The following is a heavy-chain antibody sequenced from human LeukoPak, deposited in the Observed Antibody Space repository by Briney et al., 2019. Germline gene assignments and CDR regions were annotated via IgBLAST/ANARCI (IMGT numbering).Heavy chain of an antibody. CDR1: GFXFTTHW. J-gene: IGHJ4*02. CDR3: ARYYFWTGSYFFDY. CDR2: IYPGDSDT. Sequence: GESLKISCKTSGFXFTTHWIAWVCQMPGEGLELMGIIYPGDSDTNYSPSFQGQVTISADKSTSTAYLQWSSLQASDTAMYYCARYYFWTGSYFFDYWGQGTLVTVSS. V-gene: IGHV5-51*01. D-gene: IGHD3/OR15-3a*01.